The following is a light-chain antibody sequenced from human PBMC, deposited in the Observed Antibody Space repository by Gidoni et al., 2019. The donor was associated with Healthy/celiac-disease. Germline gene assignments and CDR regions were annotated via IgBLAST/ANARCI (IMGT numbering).Light chain of an antibody. V-gene: IGKV3-11*01. CDR3: QQRSNWPPYT. CDR2: DAS. J-gene: IGKJ2*01. CDR1: QSVSSY. Sequence: IVLTQSPATLSLSPGERATLSCRASQSVSSYLAWYQQKPGQAPRLLIYDASNRATGIPARCSVSGSGTDFTLTISSLEPEDFAVYYCQQRSNWPPYTFGQGTKLEIK.